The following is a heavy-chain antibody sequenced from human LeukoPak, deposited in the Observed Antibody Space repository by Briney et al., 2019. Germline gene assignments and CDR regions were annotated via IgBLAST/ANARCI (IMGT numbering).Heavy chain of an antibody. J-gene: IGHJ4*02. D-gene: IGHD5-18*01. CDR1: GGTFSSYA. CDR3: ARDRYSYGSFDY. V-gene: IGHV1-69*05. Sequence: GASVKVSCKASGGTFSSYAISWVRQAPGQGLEWMGRIIPIFGTANYAQKFQGRVTITTDESTSTAYMELSSLRSEDTAVYYCARDRYSYGSFDYWGQGTLVTVSS. CDR2: IIPIFGTA.